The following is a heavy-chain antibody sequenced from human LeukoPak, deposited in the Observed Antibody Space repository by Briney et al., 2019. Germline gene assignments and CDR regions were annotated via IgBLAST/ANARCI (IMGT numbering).Heavy chain of an antibody. CDR1: GGSISSSNYY. D-gene: IGHD3-22*01. V-gene: IGHV4-39*07. Sequence: SETLSLTCTVSGGSISSSNYYWAWIRQPPGQRLEWIGSIYYRGNAYYNPSLKSRVTISVDTSKNQFSLSLSSVTAADTAVYYCAREEDRSGDWGQGTLVTVTS. CDR3: AREEDRSGD. CDR2: IYYRGNA. J-gene: IGHJ4*02.